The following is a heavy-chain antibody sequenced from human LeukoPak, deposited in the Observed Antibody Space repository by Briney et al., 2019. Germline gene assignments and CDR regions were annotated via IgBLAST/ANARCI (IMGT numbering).Heavy chain of an antibody. D-gene: IGHD6-19*01. CDR1: GFTFSSYS. CDR3: AGLYPYGSGWYYFDY. J-gene: IGHJ4*02. V-gene: IGHV3-21*04. Sequence: PGGSLRLSCAASGFTFSSYSMNWVRQAPGKGLEWVSSISSSSSYIYYADSVKGRFTISRDNAKNSLYLQMNSLRAEDTAVYYCAGLYPYGSGWYYFDYWGQGTLVTVSS. CDR2: ISSSSSYI.